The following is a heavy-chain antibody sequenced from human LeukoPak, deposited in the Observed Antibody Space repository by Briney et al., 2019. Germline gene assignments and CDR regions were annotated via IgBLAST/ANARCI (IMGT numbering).Heavy chain of an antibody. V-gene: IGHV4-31*03. J-gene: IGHJ4*02. Sequence: SETLSLTCTVTGGSISSGGYYWSWIRQHPGKGLEWIGYIYYSGSTYYNPSLKSRVTISVDTSKNQFSLKLSSVTAADTAVYYCARGYSSSWYDYWGQGTLVTVSS. D-gene: IGHD6-13*01. CDR1: GGSISSGGYY. CDR3: ARGYSSSWYDY. CDR2: IYYSGST.